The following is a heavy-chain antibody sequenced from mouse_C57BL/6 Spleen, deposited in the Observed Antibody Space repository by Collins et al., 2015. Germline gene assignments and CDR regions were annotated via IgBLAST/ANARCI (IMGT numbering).Heavy chain of an antibody. V-gene: IGHV1-26*01. Sequence: EVQLQQSGPELVKPGASVKISCKASGYAFTDYYMNWVKQSHGKSLEWIRDINPNNGGTSYNQKFKGKATLTVDKSSSTAYMELRSLTSEDSAVYYCPRDYYGSSWYFDVWGTGTTVTVSS. D-gene: IGHD1-1*01. CDR3: PRDYYGSSWYFDV. CDR1: GYAFTDYY. J-gene: IGHJ1*03. CDR2: INPNNGGT.